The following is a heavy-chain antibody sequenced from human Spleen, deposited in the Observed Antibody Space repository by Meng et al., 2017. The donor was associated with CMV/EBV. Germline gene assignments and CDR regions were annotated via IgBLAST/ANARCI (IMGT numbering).Heavy chain of an antibody. V-gene: IGHV3-11*04. Sequence: GGSLRLSCAASGFTFSDYYMTWIRQAPGKGLEWVSYISISGSTIYYADSVKGRFTFSRDNAKNSLYLQMNSLRAEDTAVYYCARDSDDYDFWSAYYTDAFDFRGQGTMVTVSS. CDR1: GFTFSDYY. D-gene: IGHD3-3*01. J-gene: IGHJ3*01. CDR2: ISISGSTI. CDR3: ARDSDDYDFWSAYYTDAFDF.